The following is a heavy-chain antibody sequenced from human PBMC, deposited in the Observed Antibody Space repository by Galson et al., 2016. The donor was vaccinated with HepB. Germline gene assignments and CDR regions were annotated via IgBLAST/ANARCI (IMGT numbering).Heavy chain of an antibody. V-gene: IGHV3-30*03. CDR2: ISYDGSNK. D-gene: IGHD3-3*01. CDR1: GFTFSSDW. Sequence: SLRLSCAASGFTFSSDWMSWVRQTPGNGLEWVSVISYDGSNKYYSDSVKGRFIISRDNSTNTIILHMNSLRSEDTGVYHCTRASFTTFGILRGYLQHWGQGSRVTVSS. J-gene: IGHJ1*01. CDR3: TRASFTTFGILRGYLQH.